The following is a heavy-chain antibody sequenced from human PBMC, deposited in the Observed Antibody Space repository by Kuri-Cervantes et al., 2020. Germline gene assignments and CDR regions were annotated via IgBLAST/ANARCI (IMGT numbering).Heavy chain of an antibody. V-gene: IGHV3-30-3*01. J-gene: IGHJ4*02. CDR1: GFTFSSYA. Sequence: GESLKISCAASGFTFSSYAMHWVRQAPGKGLEWVAVISYDGSNKYYADSVKGRFTISRDNSKSTLYLQMNSLRAEDTAVYYCARGKRTYYYDSSGYYHWGQGTLVTVSS. D-gene: IGHD3-22*01. CDR2: ISYDGSNK. CDR3: ARGKRTYYYDSSGYYH.